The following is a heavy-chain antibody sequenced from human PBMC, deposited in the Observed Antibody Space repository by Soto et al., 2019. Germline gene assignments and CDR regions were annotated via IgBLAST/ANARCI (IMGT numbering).Heavy chain of an antibody. CDR2: TRNKANSYTT. CDR1: GFTFSDHY. V-gene: IGHV3-72*01. Sequence: GGSLRLSCAASGFTFSDHYMDWVRQAPGKGLEWVGRTRNKANSYTTEYAASVKGRFTISRDDSKNSLYLQMNSLKTEDTAVYYCARDAYWNDVSFYYYGMDVWGQGTTVTVSS. D-gene: IGHD1-1*01. CDR3: ARDAYWNDVSFYYYGMDV. J-gene: IGHJ6*02.